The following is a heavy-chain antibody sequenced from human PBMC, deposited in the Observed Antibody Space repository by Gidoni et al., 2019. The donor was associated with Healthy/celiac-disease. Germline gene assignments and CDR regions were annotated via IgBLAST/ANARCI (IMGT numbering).Heavy chain of an antibody. CDR1: GGSICSARHY. CDR3: ARAQQTTSITIFGVVTTGAGYFDY. V-gene: IGHV4-61*02. Sequence: QVQLQQSGPGLVKPSHTRTRPRTDSGGSICSARHYGSSIPQPAGKGLEWIGRLYTTGSTHYTPSLNSLVTISVDTSKNQFSLKLSSVTAADAAVYYCARAQQTTSITIFGVVTTGAGYFDYWGQGPLITVSS. J-gene: IGHJ4*02. CDR2: LYTTGST. D-gene: IGHD3-3*01.